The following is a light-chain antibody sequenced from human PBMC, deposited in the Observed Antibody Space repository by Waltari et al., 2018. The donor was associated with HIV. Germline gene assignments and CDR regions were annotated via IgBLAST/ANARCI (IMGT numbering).Light chain of an antibody. CDR3: CSYAGSFVI. CDR2: EGS. Sequence: QSALTQPASVSGSPGQSITISCTGISSDVGIYNLVSWYQQHPGKAPKLMIYEGSKRPSGVSNRFSGSKSGNTASLTISGLQAEDEADYYCCSYAGSFVIFGGGTKLTVL. J-gene: IGLJ2*01. CDR1: SSDVGIYNL. V-gene: IGLV2-23*01.